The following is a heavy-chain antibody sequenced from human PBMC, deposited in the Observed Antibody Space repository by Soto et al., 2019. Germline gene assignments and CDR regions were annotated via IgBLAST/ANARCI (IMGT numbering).Heavy chain of an antibody. CDR2: INPDGSFT. CDR1: GFTLSRHW. Sequence: DVQLVESGGGLVQPGGSLRLSCLASGFTLSRHWMHWVRQAPGKGLLWVSRINPDGSFTSYADSVRGRFTISRDNAKNILYLQMSTLRAEDTAVYFCVRDSFDSSGRYYGMDVWGQGTTVTVSS. CDR3: VRDSFDSSGRYYGMDV. D-gene: IGHD3-22*01. V-gene: IGHV3-74*01. J-gene: IGHJ6*02.